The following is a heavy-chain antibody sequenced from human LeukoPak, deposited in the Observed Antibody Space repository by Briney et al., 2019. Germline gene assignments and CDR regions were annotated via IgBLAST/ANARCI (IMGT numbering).Heavy chain of an antibody. J-gene: IGHJ4*02. CDR3: AKVSNYDSSGYSDY. Sequence: GGSLRLPCAASGFIFSNYGMNWVRQAPGKGLEWVAAISASGSATSYADSVRGRFTISRDNSKSTTYLQMNSLRAEDTAVFYCAKVSNYDSSGYSDYWGQGTLVTVSS. CDR2: ISASGSAT. D-gene: IGHD3-22*01. CDR1: GFIFSNYG. V-gene: IGHV3-23*01.